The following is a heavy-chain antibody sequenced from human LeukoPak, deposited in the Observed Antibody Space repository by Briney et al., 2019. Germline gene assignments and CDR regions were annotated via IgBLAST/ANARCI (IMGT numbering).Heavy chain of an antibody. Sequence: PGGSLRLSCAASGFTFSSYGFHWVRQAPGKGLEWVAFIRYDGSNIYYEDSVKGRFTISRDNSKNTLYLQMNSLRAEDTAVYYCAKDSEDGHNWAPFDYWGQGTLVTVSS. J-gene: IGHJ4*02. CDR3: AKDSEDGHNWAPFDY. D-gene: IGHD5-24*01. CDR1: GFTFSSYG. CDR2: IRYDGSNI. V-gene: IGHV3-30*02.